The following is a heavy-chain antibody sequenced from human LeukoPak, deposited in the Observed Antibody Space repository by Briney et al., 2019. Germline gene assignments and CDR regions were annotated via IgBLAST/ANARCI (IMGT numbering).Heavy chain of an antibody. V-gene: IGHV4-34*01. J-gene: IGHJ4*02. CDR2: INHSGST. D-gene: IGHD3-10*01. CDR3: ATRYYNGSGSYNDY. Sequence: PSETLSLTCAVYGGSFSGYYWSWIRHPPGKGLEWIGEINHSGSTNYNPSLKSRVTISVDTSKNQFSLKLSSVTAADTAVYYCATRYYNGSGSYNDYWGQGTLVTVSS. CDR1: GGSFSGYY.